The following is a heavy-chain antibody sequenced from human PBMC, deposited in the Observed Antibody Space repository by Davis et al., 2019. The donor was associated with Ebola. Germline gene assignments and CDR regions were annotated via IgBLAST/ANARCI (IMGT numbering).Heavy chain of an antibody. V-gene: IGHV4-39*07. Sequence: MPSETLSLTCTVPGGSIISSSSYWGWIRQPPRKGLEWIGSIYYSGITYYNPSLKSRVTISVDTSKNQLSLKLTSVTGADTAVYYCARDLGSGGGLDYWGQGTLVTVSS. CDR2: IYYSGIT. CDR1: GGSIISSSSY. D-gene: IGHD3-16*01. J-gene: IGHJ4*02. CDR3: ARDLGSGGGLDY.